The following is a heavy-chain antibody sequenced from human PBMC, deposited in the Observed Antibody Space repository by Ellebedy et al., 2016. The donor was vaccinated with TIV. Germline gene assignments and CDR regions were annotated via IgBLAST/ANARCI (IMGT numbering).Heavy chain of an antibody. Sequence: GSLRLSCAAYSGSLSGYYWSWVRQSPGKGLEWIGEMNQSGNTNYNPSLKSRVTITVDTSKNHFSLRLSSVTAADTAVYYCAEGRSGWYYFDYWGQGTLVTVSS. CDR1: SGSLSGYY. J-gene: IGHJ4*02. V-gene: IGHV4-34*01. D-gene: IGHD6-19*01. CDR3: AEGRSGWYYFDY. CDR2: MNQSGNT.